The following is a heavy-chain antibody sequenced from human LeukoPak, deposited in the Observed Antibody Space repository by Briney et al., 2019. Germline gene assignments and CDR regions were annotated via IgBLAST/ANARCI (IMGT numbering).Heavy chain of an antibody. Sequence: QPGGSLRLSCAASGFSFSSYGMHWVRQAPGKGLEWVAFIRYDGSNTYYADSVKGRFTISRDISKNTLYLQMNSLRADDTAVYYCALNRGSGWYFHYWGQGTLVTVSS. CDR3: ALNRGSGWYFHY. J-gene: IGHJ4*02. CDR2: IRYDGSNT. D-gene: IGHD6-19*01. CDR1: GFSFSSYG. V-gene: IGHV3-30*02.